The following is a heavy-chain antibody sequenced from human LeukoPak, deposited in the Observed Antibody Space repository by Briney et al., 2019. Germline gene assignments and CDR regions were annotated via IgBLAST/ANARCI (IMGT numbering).Heavy chain of an antibody. CDR1: GFTFSNYG. D-gene: IGHD3-10*01. J-gene: IGHJ4*02. Sequence: GGSLRLSCAASGFTFSNYGMHWVRQAPGRGLEWVAVIYFDGSNEYYGDSVKGRFTISRDISKDTLYLQMNSLRAEDTAIYYCARGVLAPYYYGSGNFDYWGQGALVTVSS. V-gene: IGHV3-33*01. CDR2: IYFDGSNE. CDR3: ARGVLAPYYYGSGNFDY.